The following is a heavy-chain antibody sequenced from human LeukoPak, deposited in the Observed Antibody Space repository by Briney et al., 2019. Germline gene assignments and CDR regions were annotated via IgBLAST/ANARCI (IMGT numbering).Heavy chain of an antibody. Sequence: GGSLRLSCAASGFTFSSYSMNWVRQAPGKGLEWVSSISSSSSYIYYADSVKGRFTISRDNAKNSLYLQMNSLRAEDTAVYYCAKDPYYDFWSGYGESRHWGQGTLVTVSS. CDR3: AKDPYYDFWSGYGESRH. D-gene: IGHD3-3*01. CDR2: ISSSSSYI. V-gene: IGHV3-21*04. J-gene: IGHJ4*02. CDR1: GFTFSSYS.